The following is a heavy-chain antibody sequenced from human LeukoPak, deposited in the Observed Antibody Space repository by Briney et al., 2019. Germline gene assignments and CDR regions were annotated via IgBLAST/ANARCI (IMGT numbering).Heavy chain of an antibody. CDR1: GYTFTSYY. CDR2: INPSGGST. Sequence: ASVKVSCKASGYTFTSYYMHWVRQAPGQGLGWMGTINPSGGSTSYAQKFQGRVTMTRDTSTSTVYMELSSLRSEDTAVYYCARDHPYDSSSGDAFDIWGQGTMVTVSS. J-gene: IGHJ3*02. D-gene: IGHD3-22*01. CDR3: ARDHPYDSSSGDAFDI. V-gene: IGHV1-46*01.